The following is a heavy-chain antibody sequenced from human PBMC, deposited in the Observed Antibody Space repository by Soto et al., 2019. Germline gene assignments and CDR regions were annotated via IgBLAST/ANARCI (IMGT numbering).Heavy chain of an antibody. D-gene: IGHD2-2*01. V-gene: IGHV3-30-3*01. J-gene: IGHJ6*02. CDR1: GFTFSSYA. CDR2: MSYDGNKK. Sequence: PGGSLRLSCAASGFTFSSYAVHWVRQAPGKGLEWVAVMSYDGNKKYYADSVKGRFTISRDNSKNTLYLQMNSLRPEDTAVYYCAKILVSHAIVSYGMDVWGQGTTVTVA. CDR3: AKILVSHAIVSYGMDV.